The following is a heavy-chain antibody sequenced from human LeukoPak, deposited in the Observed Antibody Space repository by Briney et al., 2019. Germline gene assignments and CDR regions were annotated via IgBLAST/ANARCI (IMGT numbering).Heavy chain of an antibody. CDR1: GYSISSGYY. D-gene: IGHD2-15*01. CDR2: IYHSGST. V-gene: IGHV4-38-2*02. CDR3: ARDRAVVAATHYWFDP. J-gene: IGHJ5*02. Sequence: SETLSLTCTVSGYSISSGYYWGWIRQPPGEGLEWIGSIYHSGSTYYNPSLKSRVTISVDTSKNQFSLKLSSVTAADTAVYYCARDRAVVAATHYWFDPWGQGTLVTVSS.